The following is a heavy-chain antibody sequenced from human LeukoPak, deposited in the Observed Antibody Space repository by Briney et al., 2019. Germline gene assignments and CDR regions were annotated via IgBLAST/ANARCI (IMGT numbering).Heavy chain of an antibody. CDR1: GFTFSSYA. Sequence: PGGSLRLSCAASGFTFSSYAMHWVRQAPGKGLEYVSAITTNGGSTYYANSVKGRFTISRDNSKNTLYLQMGSLRAEDMAVYYCARVYSSPGFYSRDYYYMDVWGKGTTVTISS. J-gene: IGHJ6*03. D-gene: IGHD3-9*01. V-gene: IGHV3-64*01. CDR2: ITTNGGST. CDR3: ARVYSSPGFYSRDYYYMDV.